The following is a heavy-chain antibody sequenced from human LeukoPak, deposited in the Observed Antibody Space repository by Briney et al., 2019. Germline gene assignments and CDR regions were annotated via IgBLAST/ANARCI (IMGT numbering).Heavy chain of an antibody. CDR3: AKDQWGFADPTKLY. Sequence: PGGSLRLSCAASGFTFSSYAMSWVRQAPGKGLQWVSATSGSGGSTYYADSVKGRFTISRDNSKNTLYLQMNSLRAEDTAVYYCAKDQWGFADPTKLYWGQGTLVTVSS. J-gene: IGHJ4*02. V-gene: IGHV3-23*01. CDR2: TSGSGGST. D-gene: IGHD3-10*01. CDR1: GFTFSSYA.